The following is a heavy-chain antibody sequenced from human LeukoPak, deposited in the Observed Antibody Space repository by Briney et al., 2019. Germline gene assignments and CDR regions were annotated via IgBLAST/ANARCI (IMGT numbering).Heavy chain of an antibody. D-gene: IGHD1-1*01. CDR3: ARSGLDRNYFDY. CDR1: GFTVNSNY. V-gene: IGHV3-53*01. Sequence: GGSLRLSCAASGFTVNSNYVNWVRQAPGKGLEWVSVIYSGGSISYADSVKGRFTISRDNSKNTLYLQMNSLRAEDTAVYYCARSGLDRNYFDYWGQGTLVTVSS. CDR2: IYSGGSI. J-gene: IGHJ4*02.